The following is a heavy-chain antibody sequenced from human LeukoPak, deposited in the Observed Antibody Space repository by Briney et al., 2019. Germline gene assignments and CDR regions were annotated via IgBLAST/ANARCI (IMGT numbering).Heavy chain of an antibody. CDR1: GFTVSSNY. D-gene: IGHD5-18*01. CDR3: ASSTWIQLWSSPMDV. CDR2: IYSGGST. Sequence: GGSLRLSCAASGFTVSSNYMSWVRQAPGKGLEWVSVIYSGGSTYYADSVKGRFTISRDNSKNTLYLQMNSLRAEDTAVYYCASSTWIQLWSSPMDVWGQGTTVTVSS. J-gene: IGHJ6*02. V-gene: IGHV3-53*01.